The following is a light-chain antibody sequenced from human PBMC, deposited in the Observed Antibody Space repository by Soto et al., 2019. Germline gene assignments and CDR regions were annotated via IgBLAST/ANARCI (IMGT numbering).Light chain of an antibody. CDR1: SGYSNYK. CDR3: GADHGSGSNFVLYV. V-gene: IGLV9-49*01. J-gene: IGLJ1*01. CDR2: VGTGGIVG. Sequence: QAVVTQPTSASASLGASVTLTCSLSSGYSNYKVDWYQQRPGKGRRFVMRVGTGGIVGSKGDGIPDRFSVLGSGLNRYLTIKNIQEEDESDYHCGADHGSGSNFVLYVFGTGTKLTVL.